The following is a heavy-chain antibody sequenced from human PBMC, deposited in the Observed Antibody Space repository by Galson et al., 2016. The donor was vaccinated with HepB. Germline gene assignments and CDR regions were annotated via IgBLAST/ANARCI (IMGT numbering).Heavy chain of an antibody. CDR3: AKSSVLVATRLLYFDV. V-gene: IGHV3-23*01. Sequence: SLRLSCAASGFPFSNYDMRWVRQTPAKGLEWVSGISASGSDTYYTHSVRGPFTISRDNSKNTLFLQMNSLTAEDTAVYYCAKSSVLVATRLLYFDVWGRGTRVTVSS. D-gene: IGHD2-8*02. J-gene: IGHJ2*01. CDR2: ISASGSDT. CDR1: GFPFSNYD.